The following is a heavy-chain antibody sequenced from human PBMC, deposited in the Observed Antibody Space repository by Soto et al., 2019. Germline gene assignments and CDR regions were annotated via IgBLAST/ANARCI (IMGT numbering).Heavy chain of an antibody. CDR2: ISYDGSNK. D-gene: IGHD4-17*01. Sequence: TGGSLRLSCAASGFTFSSYAMHWVRQAPGKGLEWVAVISYDGSNKYYADSVKGRFTISRDNSKNTLYLQMNSLRAEDTAVYYCARDLATVTVYYYYGMDVWGQGTTVTVSS. CDR1: GFTFSSYA. V-gene: IGHV3-30-3*01. CDR3: ARDLATVTVYYYYGMDV. J-gene: IGHJ6*02.